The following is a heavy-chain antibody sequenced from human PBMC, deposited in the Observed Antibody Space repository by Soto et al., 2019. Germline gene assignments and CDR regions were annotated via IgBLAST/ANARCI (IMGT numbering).Heavy chain of an antibody. V-gene: IGHV5-10-1*01. CDR2: IDPSDSYT. CDR3: ARHRALYYDFLTNYEYYYGLDV. Sequence: PGESLKISCKGSGYSFTSYWINWVRQMPGKGLEWMGRIDPSDSYTNYSPSFQGHVTFSVDKSISTAYLQWSSLKSSDTAMYYCARHRALYYDFLTNYEYYYGLDVWGQGTTVTVSS. D-gene: IGHD3-9*01. CDR1: GYSFTSYW. J-gene: IGHJ6*02.